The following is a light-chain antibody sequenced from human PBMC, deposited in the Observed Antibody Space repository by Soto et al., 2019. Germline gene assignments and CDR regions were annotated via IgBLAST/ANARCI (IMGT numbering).Light chain of an antibody. Sequence: EIVMTQSPATLSVSPGERFTLSCRASQSVRSYLAWYQQKPGQAPRLLIYDASNRATGIPARFSGSGSGTGFTLTIRSLEPEDFAVYYCQQRSNWPPITFGQGTRLEIK. J-gene: IGKJ5*01. CDR1: QSVRSY. V-gene: IGKV3-11*01. CDR2: DAS. CDR3: QQRSNWPPIT.